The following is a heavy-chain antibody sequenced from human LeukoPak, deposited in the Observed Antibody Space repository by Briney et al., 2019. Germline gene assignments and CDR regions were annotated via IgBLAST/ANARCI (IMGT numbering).Heavy chain of an antibody. J-gene: IGHJ3*02. CDR2: IKQDGSEK. V-gene: IGHV3-7*03. Sequence: GGSLRLSCAASGFTFSSYWMSWVRQAPGKGLEWVANIKQDGSEKYYVDSVKGRFTISRDNAKNSLYLQMNSLRAEDTAVYYCARQYCSSTSCFYAFDIWGRGTMVTVSS. CDR1: GFTFSSYW. D-gene: IGHD2-2*01. CDR3: ARQYCSSTSCFYAFDI.